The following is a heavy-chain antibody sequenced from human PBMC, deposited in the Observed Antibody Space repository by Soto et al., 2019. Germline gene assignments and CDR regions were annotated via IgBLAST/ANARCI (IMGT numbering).Heavy chain of an antibody. Sequence: EVQLVESGGDLVQPGGSPRLSCAASGFIFSDYTMTWVRQAPGRGLEFVSHISSSGGAIFYAESVKGRFTVSRDNAKNSLYLQMNSLRDEDTAVYFCASDHGGSTWFVGVYYFFGMDVWGQGTAVTVSS. D-gene: IGHD6-13*01. J-gene: IGHJ6*02. CDR1: GFIFSDYT. V-gene: IGHV3-48*02. CDR3: ASDHGGSTWFVGVYYFFGMDV. CDR2: ISSSGGAI.